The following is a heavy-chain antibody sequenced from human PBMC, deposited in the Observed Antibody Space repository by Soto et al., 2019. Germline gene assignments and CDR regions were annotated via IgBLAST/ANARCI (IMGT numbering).Heavy chain of an antibody. CDR1: GYTFTGYY. Sequence: VASVKVSCKASGYTFTGYYMHWVRQAPGQGLEWMGWINPNSGGTNYAQKFQGWVTMTRDTSISTAYMELSRLRSDDTAVYYCARGVEVLRYFDWLFSYYYGMDVWGQGTTVTVSS. CDR3: ARGVEVLRYFDWLFSYYYGMDV. V-gene: IGHV1-2*04. D-gene: IGHD3-9*01. J-gene: IGHJ6*02. CDR2: INPNSGGT.